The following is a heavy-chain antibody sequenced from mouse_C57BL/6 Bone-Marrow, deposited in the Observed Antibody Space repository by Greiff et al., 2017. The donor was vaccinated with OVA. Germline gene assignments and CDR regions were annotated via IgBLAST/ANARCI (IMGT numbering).Heavy chain of an antibody. CDR1: GYTFTSYW. Sequence: VQLQQPGAELVKPGASVKLSCKASGYTFTSYWMHWVKQRPGQGLEWIGMIHPTSGSTNYNEKFKSKATLTVDKSSSTAYMQLSSLTSEDSAVYYCASNYYGSSYVDYWGQGTTLTGSS. D-gene: IGHD1-1*01. CDR2: IHPTSGST. CDR3: ASNYYGSSYVDY. J-gene: IGHJ2*01. V-gene: IGHV1-64*01.